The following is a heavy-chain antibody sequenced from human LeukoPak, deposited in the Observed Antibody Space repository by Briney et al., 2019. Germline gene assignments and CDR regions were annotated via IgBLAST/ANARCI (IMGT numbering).Heavy chain of an antibody. CDR3: ARAGSCSGGSCYNP. V-gene: IGHV1-69*13. CDR1: GGTFSSYA. D-gene: IGHD2-15*01. CDR2: IIPIFGTS. Sequence: GASVKVSCKASGGTFSSYAISWVRQAPGQGLEWMGGIIPIFGTSNYAQKFQGRVTITADESTSTAYMELSSLRSEDTAVYYCARAGSCSGGSCYNPWGQGTLVTVSS. J-gene: IGHJ5*02.